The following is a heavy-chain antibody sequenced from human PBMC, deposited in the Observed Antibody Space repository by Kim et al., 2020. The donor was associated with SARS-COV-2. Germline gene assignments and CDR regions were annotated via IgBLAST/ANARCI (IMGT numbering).Heavy chain of an antibody. J-gene: IGHJ4*02. CDR3: ARDGTGVAVAGRFDY. D-gene: IGHD6-19*01. Sequence: PSLRSRATISVDTSKNQCSLRLSSVTAADTAVYYCARDGTGVAVAGRFDYWGQGTLVTVSS. V-gene: IGHV4-39*07.